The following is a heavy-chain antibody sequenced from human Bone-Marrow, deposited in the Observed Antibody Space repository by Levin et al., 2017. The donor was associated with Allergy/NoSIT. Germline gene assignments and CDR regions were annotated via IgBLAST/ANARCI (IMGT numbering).Heavy chain of an antibody. D-gene: IGHD6-19*01. CDR2: IYYGGSS. CDR1: GGSISSYY. Sequence: SETLSLTCTVSGGSISSYYWSWIRQPPGKGLEWIGYIYYGGSSSYNPALKSRVTISVDTSKNQFFLKLSSVTAADTAVYYCARRLDTSGWYRDDYWGQGTLVTVSS. J-gene: IGHJ4*02. V-gene: IGHV4-59*08. CDR3: ARRLDTSGWYRDDY.